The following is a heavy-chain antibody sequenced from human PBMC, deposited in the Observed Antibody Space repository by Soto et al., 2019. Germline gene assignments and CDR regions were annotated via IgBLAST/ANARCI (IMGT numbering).Heavy chain of an antibody. CDR2: IDPSDSYT. CDR3: AIPIVVVPAAILRDLDAFDI. CDR1: GSSFSSYW. J-gene: IGHJ3*02. D-gene: IGHD2-2*02. Sequence: GESLKISCKGSGSSFSSYWISWVRQMPGKGLEWMGRIDPSDSYTNYSPSFQGHVTISADKSISTAYLQWSSLKASDTAMYYCAIPIVVVPAAILRDLDAFDIWGQGTMVTVSS. V-gene: IGHV5-10-1*01.